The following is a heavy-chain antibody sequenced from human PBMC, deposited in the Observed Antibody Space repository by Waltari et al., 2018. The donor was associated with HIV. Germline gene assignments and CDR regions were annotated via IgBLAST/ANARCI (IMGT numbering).Heavy chain of an antibody. CDR3: ASPDTTMVHGHYYFYHMDV. Sequence: EVQLVESGGGLVQPGGSLRLSCAASGFTVSSNYMSWVRQAPGKGLEGVSLMYTCGSTYYADSVKGRFTISRDNSKNTLYLQMNSLRAEDTAVYYCASPDTTMVHGHYYFYHMDVWGQGTTVTVSS. CDR1: GFTVSSNY. CDR2: MYTCGST. V-gene: IGHV3-66*01. D-gene: IGHD5-18*01. J-gene: IGHJ6*02.